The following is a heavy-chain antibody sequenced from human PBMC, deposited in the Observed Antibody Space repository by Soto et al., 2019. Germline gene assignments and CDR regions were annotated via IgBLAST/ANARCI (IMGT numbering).Heavy chain of an antibody. D-gene: IGHD6-13*01. V-gene: IGHV3-48*01. CDR1: GFTFSSYS. J-gene: IGHJ4*02. CDR2: ISSSSSTI. CDR3: ARYPGYSSSSKPVPFEY. Sequence: PGGSLRLSCAASGFTFSSYSMNWVRQAPGKGLEWVSYISSSSSTIYYADSVKGRFTISRDNAKNSLYLQMNSLRAEDTAVYYCARYPGYSSSSKPVPFEYWGQGTLVTVSS.